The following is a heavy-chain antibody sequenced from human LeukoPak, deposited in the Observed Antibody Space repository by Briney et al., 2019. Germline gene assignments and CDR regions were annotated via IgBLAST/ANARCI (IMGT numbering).Heavy chain of an antibody. J-gene: IGHJ3*02. CDR3: ATPPSSGWGAFDI. Sequence: ASVKVSCKASGYTFTGYYIHWIRQAPGQGLEWVGWINPSSGGTNYTQKFEGRVTMTRDTSISTAYMELSRLRSDDTAVYYCATPPSSGWGAFDIWGQGTMVTVSS. CDR1: GYTFTGYY. D-gene: IGHD6-19*01. CDR2: INPSSGGT. V-gene: IGHV1-2*02.